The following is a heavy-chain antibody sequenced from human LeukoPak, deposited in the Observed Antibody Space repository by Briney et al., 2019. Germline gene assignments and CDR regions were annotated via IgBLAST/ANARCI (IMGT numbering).Heavy chain of an antibody. J-gene: IGHJ4*02. CDR2: IYYSGST. CDR3: ARVVAAAGGDDY. V-gene: IGHV4-31*03. Sequence: SETLSLTCTVSGGSISSGGYYWSWIRQHPGEGLEWIGYIYYSGSTYYNPSLKSRVTISVDTSKNQFSLKLSSVTAADTAVYYCARVVAAAGGDDYWGQGTLVTVSS. D-gene: IGHD6-13*01. CDR1: GGSISSGGYY.